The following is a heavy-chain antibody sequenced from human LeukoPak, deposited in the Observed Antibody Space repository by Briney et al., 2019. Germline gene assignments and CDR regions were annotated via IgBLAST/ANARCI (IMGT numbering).Heavy chain of an antibody. D-gene: IGHD3-10*01. CDR2: IKQDGSEK. Sequence: PGGSLRLSCAASGFTFSTYWMTWVRQAPGKGLEWVANIKQDGSEKYFVDSVKGRFTISRDNANNSLYLQMNSLRAEDTAVYYCTRLVSRESTMVRGVKNMDVWGKGTTVTISS. J-gene: IGHJ6*03. V-gene: IGHV3-7*01. CDR1: GFTFSTYW. CDR3: TRLVSRESTMVRGVKNMDV.